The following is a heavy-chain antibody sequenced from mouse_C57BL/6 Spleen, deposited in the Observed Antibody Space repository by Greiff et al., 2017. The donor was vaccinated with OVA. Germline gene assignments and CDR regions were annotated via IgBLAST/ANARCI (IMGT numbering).Heavy chain of an antibody. D-gene: IGHD1-1*01. J-gene: IGHJ4*01. CDR3: ALITTFYAMDY. V-gene: IGHV5-17*01. CDR1: GFTFSDSG. CDR2: ISSGSSTI. Sequence: DVKLVESGGGLVKPGGSLKLSCAASGFTFSDSGMHWVRQAPEKGLEWVAYISSGSSTIYYADTVKGRFTISRDNAKNTLFLQMTRLRSEDTAMYDCALITTFYAMDYWGQGTSVTVSS.